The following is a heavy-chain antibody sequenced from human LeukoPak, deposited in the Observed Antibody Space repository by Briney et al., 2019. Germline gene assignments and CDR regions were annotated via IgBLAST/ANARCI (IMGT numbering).Heavy chain of an antibody. Sequence: GGALRLSCAAYGFTFSSYWMSWVRQAPGKGLEWVANMKQDGGEQFYGDSVKGRFIILRDNAKNSLYLQMNSLRAEDTAVYSCARDQNLVGAPGPLDYWGQGSLVTVPS. CDR1: GFTFSSYW. V-gene: IGHV3-7*03. CDR3: ARDQNLVGAPGPLDY. D-gene: IGHD1-26*01. J-gene: IGHJ4*02. CDR2: MKQDGGEQ.